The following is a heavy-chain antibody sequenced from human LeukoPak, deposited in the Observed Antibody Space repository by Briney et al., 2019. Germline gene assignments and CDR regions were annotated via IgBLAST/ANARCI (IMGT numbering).Heavy chain of an antibody. D-gene: IGHD3-10*01. Sequence: HTGGSLRLSCAASGFTFSSYAMSWVRQAPGKGLEWVSAISGSGGSTYYADSVKGRFTISRDNSKNTLYLQMNSLRAEDTAVYYCAKDLLMVRGVGVYWGQGTLVTVSS. CDR1: GFTFSSYA. CDR3: AKDLLMVRGVGVY. J-gene: IGHJ4*02. CDR2: ISGSGGST. V-gene: IGHV3-23*01.